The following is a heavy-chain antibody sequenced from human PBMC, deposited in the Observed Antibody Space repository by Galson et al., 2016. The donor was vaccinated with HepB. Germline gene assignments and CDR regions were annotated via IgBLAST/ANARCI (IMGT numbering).Heavy chain of an antibody. CDR3: AKLDYWGVRAFDI. CDR2: VYDTGST. J-gene: IGHJ3*02. V-gene: IGHV4-39*01. D-gene: IGHD3-10*01. CDR1: GGSISRSNYY. Sequence: SETLSLTCSVSGGSISRSNYYWAWIRQAPGKGLEWIGSVYDTGSTYYNPSLKSRVTMSVDTSKNQFSLKLSSVTAADTALYYCAKLDYWGVRAFDIWGQGTMVTVSS.